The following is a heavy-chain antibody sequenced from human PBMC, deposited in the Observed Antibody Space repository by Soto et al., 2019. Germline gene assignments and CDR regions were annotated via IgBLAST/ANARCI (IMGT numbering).Heavy chain of an antibody. V-gene: IGHV5-51*01. D-gene: IGHD3-10*01. CDR3: ARLPGVRGVFDGFNV. CDR2: IYPGDSDT. Sequence: PGESLKISCKGSGYSFAGYWIGWVRQMPGKGLDWMGVIYPGDSDTRYSPSFHGQVTISADKSISTAYLQWSSLKASDTAMYFCARLPGVRGVFDGFNVWGQGTMLTVSS. CDR1: GYSFAGYW. J-gene: IGHJ3*01.